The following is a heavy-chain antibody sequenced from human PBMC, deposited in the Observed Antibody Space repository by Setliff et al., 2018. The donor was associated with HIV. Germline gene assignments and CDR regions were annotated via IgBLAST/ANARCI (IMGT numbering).Heavy chain of an antibody. CDR3: ARGPHTPHWYFDL. D-gene: IGHD2-2*02. Sequence: ASVKVSCKASGYTLSDYYMHWVRQVPGQGLEWMGWINTYNSQTNYAHKLQGRVTMTADTSTNTAYIDLKSLRSDDPAVYYCARGPHTPHWYFDLWGRGTLVTVSS. CDR2: INTYNSQT. CDR1: GYTLSDYY. V-gene: IGHV1-18*04. J-gene: IGHJ2*01.